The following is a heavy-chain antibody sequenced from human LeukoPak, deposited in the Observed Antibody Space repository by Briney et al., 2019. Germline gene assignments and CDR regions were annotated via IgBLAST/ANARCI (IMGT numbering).Heavy chain of an antibody. CDR2: IIPIFGTA. CDR1: GGTFSSYA. J-gene: IGHJ4*02. D-gene: IGHD4-23*01. Sequence: SVKVSCKASGGTFSSYAISWVRQAPGQGLEWMGGIIPIFGTANYAQKFQDRVTITAVESMSTVYMELSSLRSEDTAVYYCARGWLAESMVVTPYNYWGQGTLVTVSS. CDR3: ARGWLAESMVVTPYNY. V-gene: IGHV1-69*01.